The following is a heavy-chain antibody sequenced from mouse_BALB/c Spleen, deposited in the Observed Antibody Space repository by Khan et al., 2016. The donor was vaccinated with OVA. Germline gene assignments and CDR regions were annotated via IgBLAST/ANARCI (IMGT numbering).Heavy chain of an antibody. CDR3: ARGFYGNPFAY. D-gene: IGHD2-1*01. V-gene: IGHV5-4*02. Sequence: EVELVESGGGLVKPGGSLKLSCAASGFTFSDYYMYWVRQTPEKRLEWVATISDGGSYTYYLDSVKGRFTISRDDAKNNLYLQMNSLKSEDTGMYYWARGFYGNPFAYWGQGTLVTVSA. CDR1: GFTFSDYY. CDR2: ISDGGSYT. J-gene: IGHJ3*01.